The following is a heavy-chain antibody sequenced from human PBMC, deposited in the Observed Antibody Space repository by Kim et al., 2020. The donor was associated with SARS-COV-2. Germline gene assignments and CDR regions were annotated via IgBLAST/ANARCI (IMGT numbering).Heavy chain of an antibody. J-gene: IGHJ4*02. CDR3: ASAFGQDYYDSSGPFDY. V-gene: IGHV3-30*07. Sequence: GKGRFIISRDNSKNTQYLQMSSLRAEDTAVYYCASAFGQDYYDSSGPFDYWGQGTLVTVSS. D-gene: IGHD3-22*01.